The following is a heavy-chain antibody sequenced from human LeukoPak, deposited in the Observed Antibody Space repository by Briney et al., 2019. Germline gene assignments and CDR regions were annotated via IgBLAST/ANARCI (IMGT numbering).Heavy chain of an antibody. Sequence: PGGSLRLSCAASGFTFSSYEMNWVRQTPGKGLDWVSSISGSGAGTYYADSVKGRFTISRDNSKNTLYLQMNSLRAEDTAVYYCAKSIAVAFYSWGQGTLVTVSS. CDR3: AKSIAVAFYS. J-gene: IGHJ4*02. V-gene: IGHV3-23*01. CDR1: GFTFSSYE. D-gene: IGHD6-19*01. CDR2: ISGSGAGT.